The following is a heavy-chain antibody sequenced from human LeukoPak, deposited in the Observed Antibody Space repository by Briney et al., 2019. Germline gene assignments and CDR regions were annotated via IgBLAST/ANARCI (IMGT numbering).Heavy chain of an antibody. V-gene: IGHV4-30-4*08. Sequence: SETLSLTCTVSGGSISSGDYYWSWIRQPPGKGLKWIGYIYYSGSTYYNPSLKSRVTISVDTSKNQFSLKLSSVTAADTAVYYCARVDSSSPYNWFDPWGQGTLVTVSS. CDR3: ARVDSSSPYNWFDP. D-gene: IGHD6-6*01. CDR2: IYYSGST. J-gene: IGHJ5*02. CDR1: GGSISSGDYY.